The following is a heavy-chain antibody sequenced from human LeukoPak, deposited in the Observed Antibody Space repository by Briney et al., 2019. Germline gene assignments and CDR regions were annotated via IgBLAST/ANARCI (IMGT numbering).Heavy chain of an antibody. CDR3: ARESMIVGDAFDI. CDR1: GFTFSSYG. J-gene: IGHJ3*02. Sequence: PGRSLRLSCAASGFTFSSYGMHWVRQAPGKGLEWVAVISYDGSNKYYADSVKGRFTISRDNAKNSLYLQMNSLRAEDTAVYYCARESMIVGDAFDIWGQGTMVTVSS. D-gene: IGHD3-22*01. CDR2: ISYDGSNK. V-gene: IGHV3-30*03.